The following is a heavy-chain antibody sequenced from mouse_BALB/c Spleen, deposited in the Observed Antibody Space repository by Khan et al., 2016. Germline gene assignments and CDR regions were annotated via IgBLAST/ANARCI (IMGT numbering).Heavy chain of an antibody. CDR1: GFTFTDYY. V-gene: IGHV7-3*02. CDR2: IRHKANGYTT. CDR3: ARDMVTGVYWYFGG. Sequence: EMELVESGGGLVQPGGSLRLSCATSGFTFTDYYISWVRQPPGKALEWLGFIRHKANGYTTEYSASVKGQFTISRDNSQNILYLQLNTLRAEDSGTYDWARDMVTGVYWYFGGWGAGTTGTVSS. D-gene: IGHD2-13*01. J-gene: IGHJ1*01.